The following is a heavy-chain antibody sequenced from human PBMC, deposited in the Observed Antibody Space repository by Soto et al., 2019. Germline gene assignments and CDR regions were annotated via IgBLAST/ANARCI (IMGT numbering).Heavy chain of an antibody. V-gene: IGHV3-48*02. J-gene: IGHJ4*02. Sequence: GGSLRLSCAASGFTFSSYSMNWVRQAPGKGLEWVSYISSSSSTIYYADSVKGRFTISRDNAKNSLFLQMNSLGDEDTAVYYCARELRDIVVVPAAATPTIFASTFDYWGQGTLVTVSS. D-gene: IGHD2-2*01. CDR2: ISSSSSTI. CDR1: GFTFSSYS. CDR3: ARELRDIVVVPAAATPTIFASTFDY.